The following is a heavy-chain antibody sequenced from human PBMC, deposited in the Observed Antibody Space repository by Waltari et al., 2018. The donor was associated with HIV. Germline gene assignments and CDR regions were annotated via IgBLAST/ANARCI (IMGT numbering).Heavy chain of an antibody. Sequence: QLQLQESGPGLVKPSETLSLTCTVSGGSISSSSYYWGWIRQPPGKGLEWIGSIYYSGSTYYNPSLKSRVTISVDTSKNQFSLKLSSVTAADTAVYYCAGSSGYYIFDYWGQGTLVTVSS. D-gene: IGHD3-22*01. CDR3: AGSSGYYIFDY. CDR1: GGSISSSSYY. CDR2: IYYSGST. V-gene: IGHV4-39*01. J-gene: IGHJ4*02.